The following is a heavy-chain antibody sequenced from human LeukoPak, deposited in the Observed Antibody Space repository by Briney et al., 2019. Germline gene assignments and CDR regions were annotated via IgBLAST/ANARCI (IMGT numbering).Heavy chain of an antibody. V-gene: IGHV4-59*01. CDR2: IYYSGST. J-gene: IGHJ3*02. D-gene: IGHD3-22*01. Sequence: PSETLSLTCTVSGGSISSYYWSWIRQPPGKRLEWIGYIYYSGSTNSNLSLKSRVTISADPSKNQFSLTLSSVTAADTAVYYCARGNYDSRGYSNAFDIWGQGAMVTVSS. CDR3: ARGNYDSRGYSNAFDI. CDR1: GGSISSYY.